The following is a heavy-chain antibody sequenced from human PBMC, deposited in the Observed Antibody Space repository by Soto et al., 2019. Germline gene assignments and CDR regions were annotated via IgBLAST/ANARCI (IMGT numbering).Heavy chain of an antibody. V-gene: IGHV5-51*01. Sequence: LGESLNVSCKGSGYSFTSYWIGWVRQMPGKGLEWMGIIYPGDSDTRYSPSFQGQVTISADKSISTAYLQWSSLKASDTAMYYCARGVYYDFWSGPEGPLGFDPWGQGTLVTVSS. CDR1: GYSFTSYW. J-gene: IGHJ5*02. CDR3: ARGVYYDFWSGPEGPLGFDP. CDR2: IYPGDSDT. D-gene: IGHD3-3*01.